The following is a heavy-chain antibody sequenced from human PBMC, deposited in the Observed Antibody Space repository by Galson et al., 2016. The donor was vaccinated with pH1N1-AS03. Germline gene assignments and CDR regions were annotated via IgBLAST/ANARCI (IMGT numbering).Heavy chain of an antibody. CDR1: GFTFSSYA. Sequence: SLRLSCAASGFTFSSYAMYWVRQAPGKGLDYVSAISGNGVSTYYANSVKGRFTISRDNSKNTLYLQMGSLRAEDMAVYYCARGPVSYSNYWFPPPDYWGQGTLVTVSS. V-gene: IGHV3-64*01. D-gene: IGHD6-13*01. CDR2: ISGNGVST. J-gene: IGHJ4*02. CDR3: ARGPVSYSNYWFPPPDY.